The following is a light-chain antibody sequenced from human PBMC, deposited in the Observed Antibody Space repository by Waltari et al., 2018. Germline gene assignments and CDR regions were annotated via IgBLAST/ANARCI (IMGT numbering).Light chain of an antibody. J-gene: IGLJ2*01. Sequence: SYELTQPPSVSVSPGQAARNTCSGVAPPKKYAYWYQQKSSQAPALVIYEDSKRPSGIPERFSGSSSGTTATLTLSGAQVEDEGDYYCYSTDSSGTQRVFGGGTKLTVL. V-gene: IGLV3-10*01. CDR2: EDS. CDR3: YSTDSSGTQRV. CDR1: APPKKY.